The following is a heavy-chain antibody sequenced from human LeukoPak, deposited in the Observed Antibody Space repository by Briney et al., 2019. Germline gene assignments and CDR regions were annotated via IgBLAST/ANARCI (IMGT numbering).Heavy chain of an antibody. CDR1: GGPISSSSYY. J-gene: IGHJ3*02. CDR3: ARGPHPEYAFDI. CDR2: IYYSGST. Sequence: TSETLSLTCTVSGGPISSSSYYWGWIRQPPGKGLEWIGSIYYSGSTYYNPSLKSRVTISVDTSKNQFSLKLSSVTAADTAVYYCARGPHPEYAFDIWGQGTMVTVSS. V-gene: IGHV4-39*07.